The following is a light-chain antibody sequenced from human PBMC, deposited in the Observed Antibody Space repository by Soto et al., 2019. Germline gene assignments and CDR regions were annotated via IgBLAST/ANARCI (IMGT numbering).Light chain of an antibody. CDR1: QSISSY. CDR3: QQRSYRPPIIT. J-gene: IGKJ5*01. CDR2: DAS. Sequence: EIVLTQSPATLSLSPGERATLSCRASQSISSYLAWYQQKPGQAPRLLISDASNRATGIPTRFSGSGSGTDFSLSISALEPEDFAIYYCQQRSYRPPIITDGQGTRLEIK. V-gene: IGKV3-11*01.